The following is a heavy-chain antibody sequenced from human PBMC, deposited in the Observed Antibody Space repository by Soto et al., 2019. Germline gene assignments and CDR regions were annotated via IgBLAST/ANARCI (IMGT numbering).Heavy chain of an antibody. CDR2: IYHNGIT. D-gene: IGHD2-21*01. CDR3: ATVPPRIVVVLAEFPT. V-gene: IGHV4-4*02. Sequence: QVELKQSGPGLVRPSGTLSLTCRVSGTSISSTYWWTWVRQSPGKGLEWIGEIYHNGITKYKPSLKSRVSLSFDKSNNHFSLKLTAVTAADTAVYYCATVPPRIVVVLAEFPTWGQGTLVTVSS. J-gene: IGHJ4*02. CDR1: GTSISSTYW.